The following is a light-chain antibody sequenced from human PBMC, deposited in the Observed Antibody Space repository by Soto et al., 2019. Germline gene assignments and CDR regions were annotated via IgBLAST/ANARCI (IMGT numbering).Light chain of an antibody. CDR1: QSVLDRSNNKNY. Sequence: DIVMTQSPNSLAVSLGERATISCKPSQSVLDRSNNKNYLAWYQQTPGQPPKMLIYWASTRQSGVPDRFSGSGSGTDLTLTIRGLQSEDVAVYYCHQYNSSPKTFGQGTKVDIK. CDR3: HQYNSSPKT. J-gene: IGKJ1*01. V-gene: IGKV4-1*01. CDR2: WAS.